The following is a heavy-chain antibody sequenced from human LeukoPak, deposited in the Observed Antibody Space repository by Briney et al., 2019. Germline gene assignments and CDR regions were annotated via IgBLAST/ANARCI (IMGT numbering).Heavy chain of an antibody. V-gene: IGHV3-7*01. CDR1: GFTFSNYW. D-gene: IGHD6-13*01. CDR3: ARGDSSNYDHTFDF. J-gene: IGHJ3*01. Sequence: GGSLRLSCAASGFTFSNYWMNWVRQAPGMGLEWVANMNQDESEKNYVDSVKGRFTISRDNAKNSLGLQMNSLRAEDTAVYYCARGDSSNYDHTFDFWGQGTLVIVSS. CDR2: MNQDESEK.